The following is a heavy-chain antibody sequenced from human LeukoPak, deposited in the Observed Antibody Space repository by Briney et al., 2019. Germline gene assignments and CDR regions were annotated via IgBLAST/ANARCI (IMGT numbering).Heavy chain of an antibody. CDR1: GGTFSSYA. Sequence: ASVNVSCTDSGGTFSSYAISWVRQAPGQGLEWMGGIIPIFGTANYAQKFQGRVTITADKSTSTAYMELSSLRSEDTAVYYCARGRTRIAVAGTDAFDIWGQGTMVTVSS. J-gene: IGHJ3*02. CDR3: ARGRTRIAVAGTDAFDI. D-gene: IGHD6-19*01. CDR2: IIPIFGTA. V-gene: IGHV1-69*06.